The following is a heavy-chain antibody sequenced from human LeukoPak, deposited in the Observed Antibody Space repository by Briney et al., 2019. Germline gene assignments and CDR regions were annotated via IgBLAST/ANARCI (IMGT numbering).Heavy chain of an antibody. V-gene: IGHV4-30-4*08. D-gene: IGHD3-3*01. CDR1: GGSISSGDYY. Sequence: SETLSLTCTVSGGSISSGDYYWSWIRQPPGKGLEWIGYIYYSGSTYYNPSLKSRVTISVDTSKNQFSLKLSSVTAADTGVYYCARVFSFGVVTTHYFDYWGQGTLVTVSS. CDR3: ARVFSFGVVTTHYFDY. J-gene: IGHJ4*02. CDR2: IYYSGST.